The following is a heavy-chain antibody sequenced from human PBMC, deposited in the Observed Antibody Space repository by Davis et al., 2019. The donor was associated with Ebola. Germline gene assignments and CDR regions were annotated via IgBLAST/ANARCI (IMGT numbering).Heavy chain of an antibody. D-gene: IGHD2-15*01. Sequence: SVKVSCKTSAFRFTNSAVQWVRHAPVERLEWIVWIIVASGNTKYAQNLQGRLTITTDTSTGTAYMELSSLTTEDTAVYYCAAEDYNDGTCCSFDYWGQGTLVTVSS. CDR1: AFRFTNSA. J-gene: IGHJ4*02. CDR3: AAEDYNDGTCCSFDY. CDR2: IIVASGNT. V-gene: IGHV1-58*01.